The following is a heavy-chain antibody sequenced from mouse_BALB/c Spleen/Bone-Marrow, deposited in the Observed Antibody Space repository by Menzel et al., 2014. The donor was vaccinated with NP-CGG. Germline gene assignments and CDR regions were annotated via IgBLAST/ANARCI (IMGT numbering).Heavy chain of an antibody. Sequence: EVKLVESGGDLVKPGGSLKLSCAASGFTFSSYGMSWVRQTPDKRLEWVATINSGGVNTYYIDSVKGRFTISRDNAKNTLYLQMSSLKSEDTAMYHCVRRGNWDGRAAMDYWGQGASVTVSS. CDR3: VRRGNWDGRAAMDY. CDR1: GFTFSSYG. J-gene: IGHJ4*01. V-gene: IGHV5-6*02. D-gene: IGHD4-1*01. CDR2: INSGGVNT.